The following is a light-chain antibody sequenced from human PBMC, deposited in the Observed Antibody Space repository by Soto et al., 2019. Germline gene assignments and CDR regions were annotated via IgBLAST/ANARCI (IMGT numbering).Light chain of an antibody. Sequence: QSVLTQPPSASGTPGQRVTISCSGSDSNIGLHTVNWYQQLPGSAPRVLIYNTNQRPSGVPGRFSGSKSGTSASLAIRGLQSEDEAEYYCSAWYGSLNGYVFGTGTKVTVL. CDR1: DSNIGLHT. V-gene: IGLV1-44*01. CDR2: NTN. CDR3: SAWYGSLNGYV. J-gene: IGLJ1*01.